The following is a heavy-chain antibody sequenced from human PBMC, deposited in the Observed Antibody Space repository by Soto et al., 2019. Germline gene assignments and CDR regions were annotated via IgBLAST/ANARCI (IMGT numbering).Heavy chain of an antibody. D-gene: IGHD6-19*01. CDR3: AKDDNSGFFIGYYGLDV. J-gene: IGHJ6*02. V-gene: IGHV1-69*01. Sequence: VRLVQSGAEMKKPGSSVKVSCKASGGTFSNFAISWVRQAPGQGLEWLGAIIPVYSTPKYEPKFQGRVTISPDESTSTAYMELSSLRSEDTAVYYCAKDDNSGFFIGYYGLDVWGPGTTVTVSS. CDR2: IIPVYSTP. CDR1: GGTFSNFA.